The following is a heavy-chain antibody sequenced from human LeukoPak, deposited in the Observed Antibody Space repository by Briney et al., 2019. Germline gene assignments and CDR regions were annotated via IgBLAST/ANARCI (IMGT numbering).Heavy chain of an antibody. J-gene: IGHJ4*02. CDR1: GFTFSNAW. CDR3: TTSSGWPE. Sequence: GVPLRLSCAASGFTFSNAWMRWVRQAPGEGREWDYHIKSKNDGGTTHYAAPVKGRFTISRDDSKNTLYLQMNSLKTEDTAVYYCTTSSGWPEWGQGTLVTVSA. V-gene: IGHV3-15*01. D-gene: IGHD6-19*01. CDR2: IKSKNDGGTT.